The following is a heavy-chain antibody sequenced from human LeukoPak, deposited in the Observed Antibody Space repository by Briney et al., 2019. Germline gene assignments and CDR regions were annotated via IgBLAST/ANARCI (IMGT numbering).Heavy chain of an antibody. CDR3: ARESEPAGLAFDI. V-gene: IGHV3-66*01. Sequence: GGSLRLSCAASGFTVSNNYMSWVRQAPGKGLEWVSLIYRDGNTNYADSVKGRFAISRDKSKNTLSLQMNSLRAEDTAVYYCARESEPAGLAFDIWGQGTVVTVSS. D-gene: IGHD1-14*01. J-gene: IGHJ3*02. CDR1: GFTVSNNY. CDR2: IYRDGNT.